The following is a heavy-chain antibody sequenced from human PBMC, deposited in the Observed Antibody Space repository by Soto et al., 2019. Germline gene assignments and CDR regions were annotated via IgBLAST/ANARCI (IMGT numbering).Heavy chain of an antibody. D-gene: IGHD2-2*01. CDR1: GFTFSSYD. V-gene: IGHV3-13*01. J-gene: IGHJ4*02. CDR3: ARGSSTSVIDY. Sequence: EVQLVESGGGLVQPGGSLRLSCAASGFTFSSYDIHWVRQATGKGLEWVSAIGTAGDTYYPGSVKGRFTISRENAKNSLYLQMNSLRAGDTAVYYCARGSSTSVIDYWGQGTLVTVSS. CDR2: IGTAGDT.